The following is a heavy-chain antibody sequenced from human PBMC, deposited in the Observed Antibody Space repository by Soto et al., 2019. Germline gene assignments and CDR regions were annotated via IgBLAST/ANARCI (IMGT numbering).Heavy chain of an antibody. Sequence: QVQLEQSGGEVKKPGASVQVSCKASGYTFRTHGVSWVRRAPGQGLEWMGWISGYNGNTNYAQKFQGRVTMTTETSTNTAYMELRSLRSDDTALYYCASWAGQVRDFGGPLDYWGQGTLVTVSS. CDR3: ASWAGQVRDFGGPLDY. D-gene: IGHD4-17*01. CDR2: ISGYNGNT. J-gene: IGHJ4*02. CDR1: GYTFRTHG. V-gene: IGHV1-18*04.